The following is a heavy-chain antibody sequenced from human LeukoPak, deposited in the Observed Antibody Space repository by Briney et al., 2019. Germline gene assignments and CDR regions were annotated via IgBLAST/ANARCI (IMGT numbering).Heavy chain of an antibody. CDR1: GFTFSRNG. D-gene: IGHD2-2*01. CDR3: AKSNRGVGYCSSTSCYASFDY. CDR2: ISGSGGNT. Sequence: PGGTLRLSCAASGFTFSRNGMTWVRQAPGKGLEWVSAISGSGGNTYYADSVKGRFTISRDNSKNTLYLQMNSLRAEDTAVYYCAKSNRGVGYCSSTSCYASFDYWGQGTLVTVSS. V-gene: IGHV3-23*01. J-gene: IGHJ4*02.